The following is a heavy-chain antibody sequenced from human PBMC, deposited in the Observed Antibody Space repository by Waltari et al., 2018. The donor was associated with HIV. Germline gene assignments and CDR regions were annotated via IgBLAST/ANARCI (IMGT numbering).Heavy chain of an antibody. CDR3: AQDAGRNGYSFFGF. V-gene: IGHV3-23*01. D-gene: IGHD3-22*01. CDR2: IAVDHNT. J-gene: IGHJ4*02. Sequence: EVQLLESGGTLAQPGGSLSLSCAASGATLSNSGMPWVRQAPGKGLEWVSTIAVDHNTYYADSVKGRFSISRDNSRNLVSLRMNTLKVEDTGMYYCAQDAGRNGYSFFGFWGRGTLVAVSS. CDR1: GATLSNSG.